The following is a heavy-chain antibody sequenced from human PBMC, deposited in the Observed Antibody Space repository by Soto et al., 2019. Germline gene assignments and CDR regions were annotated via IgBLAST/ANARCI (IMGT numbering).Heavy chain of an antibody. CDR2: IIPIFGTA. D-gene: IGHD3-10*01. Sequence: QVQLVQSGAEVKKPGSSVKVSCKASGGTFSSYAISWVRQAPGQGLEWMGGIIPIFGTANYAQKFQGRVTITADKSTSPAYMELSSLRSEDTAVYYCARDIRGFGLGGNWFDPWGQGTLVTVSS. CDR3: ARDIRGFGLGGNWFDP. V-gene: IGHV1-69*06. CDR1: GGTFSSYA. J-gene: IGHJ5*02.